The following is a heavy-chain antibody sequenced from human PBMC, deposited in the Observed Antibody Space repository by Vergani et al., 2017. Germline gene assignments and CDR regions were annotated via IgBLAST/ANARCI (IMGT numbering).Heavy chain of an antibody. Sequence: QVQLVQSGAEVKKPGASVKVSCKASGYTFTSYDINWVRQATGQGLEWMGWMNPNSGNTGYAQKFQGRVTMTRNTSISTAYMELSSLGSEDTAVYYCARGLDDSYYYYMDVWGKGTTVTVSS. V-gene: IGHV1-8*01. CDR3: ARGLDDSYYYYMDV. J-gene: IGHJ6*03. CDR2: MNPNSGNT. CDR1: GYTFTSYD. D-gene: IGHD1-1*01.